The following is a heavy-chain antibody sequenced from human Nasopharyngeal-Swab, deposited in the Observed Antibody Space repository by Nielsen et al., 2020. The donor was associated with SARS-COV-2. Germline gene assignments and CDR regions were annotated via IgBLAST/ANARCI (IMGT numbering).Heavy chain of an antibody. Sequence: GESLKISCAASGFTSSSYWMSWVRQAPGKGLEWVANIKQDGSEKYYVDSVKGRFTISRDNAKNSLYLQMNSLRAEDTAVYYCATEPTIFGGYYWGQGTLVTVSS. CDR3: ATEPTIFGGYY. CDR2: IKQDGSEK. V-gene: IGHV3-7*03. CDR1: GFTSSSYW. D-gene: IGHD3-3*01. J-gene: IGHJ4*02.